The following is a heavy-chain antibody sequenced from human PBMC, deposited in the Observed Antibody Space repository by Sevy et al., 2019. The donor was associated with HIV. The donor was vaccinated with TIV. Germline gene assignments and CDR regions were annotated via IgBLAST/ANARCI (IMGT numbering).Heavy chain of an antibody. CDR2: MSPNTGAT. Sequence: ASVKVSCAAFGYTFTTYDINWVRQAPGQGLERMGWMSPNTGATGFAQKFQGRVTLTRNKSITTAYMELSSLTYEDTAIYYCARGGNGDFWSYEYYYYGMDVWGQGTTVTVSS. V-gene: IGHV1-8*01. CDR1: GYTFTTYD. J-gene: IGHJ6*02. CDR3: ARGGNGDFWSYEYYYYGMDV. D-gene: IGHD3-3*01.